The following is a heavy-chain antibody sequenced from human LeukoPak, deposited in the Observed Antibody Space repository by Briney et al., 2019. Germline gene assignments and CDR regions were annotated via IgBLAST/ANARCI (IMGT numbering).Heavy chain of an antibody. D-gene: IGHD4-23*01. J-gene: IGHJ4*02. Sequence: SVKVSCKASGVTFSSYAISWVRQTPGQGLEWMGGVIPLFGTANYAHKFQGRVTSTTDESTTTAYMERGRWRSEEPALYYGPSVIDHDYGGSPVFFYWGQGTLDTVSS. CDR3: PSVIDHDYGGSPVFFY. V-gene: IGHV1-69*05. CDR2: VIPLFGTA. CDR1: GVTFSSYA.